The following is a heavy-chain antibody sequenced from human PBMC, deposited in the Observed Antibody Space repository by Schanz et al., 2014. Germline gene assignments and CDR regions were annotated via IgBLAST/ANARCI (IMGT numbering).Heavy chain of an antibody. Sequence: PGGSLRLSCAASGFTFSDYYMSWIRQAPGKGREWGAFIQLDGSEIYYTDSVKGRFTVSRDNSRNILYLEMNSLRPEDAAVYYCGRRGRQQVAPQDYHYGMDVWGQGTTVSVSS. J-gene: IGHJ6*02. CDR1: GFTFSDYY. CDR2: IQLDGSEI. V-gene: IGHV3-30*02. D-gene: IGHD6-13*01. CDR3: GRRGRQQVAPQDYHYGMDV.